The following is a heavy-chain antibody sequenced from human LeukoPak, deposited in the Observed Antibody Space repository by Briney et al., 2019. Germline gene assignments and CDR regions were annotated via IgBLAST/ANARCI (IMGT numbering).Heavy chain of an antibody. Sequence: SETLSLTCNVSGASISSSNYYWGWIRQPPGKGLDWIGIISYSGSTYCRPSLKSRITISVDTSKNQLSLKLASVTAADTAVYYCARVGGSSHLCYFDLWGQGTLVTVSS. CDR3: ARVGGSSHLCYFDL. J-gene: IGHJ4*02. CDR2: ISYSGST. D-gene: IGHD6-25*01. CDR1: GASISSSNYY. V-gene: IGHV4-39*01.